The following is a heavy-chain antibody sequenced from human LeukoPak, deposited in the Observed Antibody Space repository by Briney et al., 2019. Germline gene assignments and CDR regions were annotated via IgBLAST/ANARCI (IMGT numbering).Heavy chain of an antibody. D-gene: IGHD3-22*01. J-gene: IGHJ4*02. CDR2: ISPYKGNT. CDR3: ARDDDSSGYSVY. CDR1: GYTFTNYG. V-gene: IGHV1-18*01. Sequence: ASVKVSCKASGYTFTNYGIRWVRQAPGQGLEWMGWISPYKGNTNYAQKLQGRVTMTTDTSTSTAYMELRSLRSDDTAVYYCARDDDSSGYSVYWGQGTLVTVSS.